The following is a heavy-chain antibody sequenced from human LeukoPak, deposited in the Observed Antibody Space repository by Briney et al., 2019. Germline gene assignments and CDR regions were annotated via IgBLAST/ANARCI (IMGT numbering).Heavy chain of an antibody. V-gene: IGHV1-2*06. CDR1: GYTFTAYY. J-gene: IGHJ4*02. CDR2: INPNSGGT. D-gene: IGHD6-13*01. CDR3: ASLCITTAASIFDC. Sequence: ASVKLSCKASGYTFTAYYMHWVRQAPGHGLEWMGRINPNSGGTNYAQKFQGRVTMTRDTSISTAYMELSRLRSDDTAVYYCASLCITTAASIFDCWGQGTLVTDCS.